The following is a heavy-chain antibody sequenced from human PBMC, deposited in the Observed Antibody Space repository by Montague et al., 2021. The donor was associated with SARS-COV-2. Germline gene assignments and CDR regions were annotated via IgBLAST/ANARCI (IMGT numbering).Heavy chain of an antibody. J-gene: IGHJ5*02. CDR3: ARDGGTVTTFLGVGYVRGGLNGFDL. CDR1: GGSISSSSYY. V-gene: IGHV4-39*07. CDR2: IYYSGST. Sequence: SETLFLTCTVSGGSISSSSYYWGWIRQPPGKGLEWIGSIYYSGSTYYXXXLKRRVTISVDTSQNQFSLKLSSVTAADTAVYYCARDGGTVTTFLGVGYVRGGLNGFDLWGQGTLVTVSS. D-gene: IGHD4-17*01.